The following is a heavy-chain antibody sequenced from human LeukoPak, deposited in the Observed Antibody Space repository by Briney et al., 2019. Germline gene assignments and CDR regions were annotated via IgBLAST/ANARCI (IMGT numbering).Heavy chain of an antibody. CDR3: ATRERYCSSTSCYEWFDP. V-gene: IGHV3-74*01. D-gene: IGHD2-2*01. CDR1: AFTFNNCW. CDR2: INSDGTST. Sequence: QPGGSLRLSCAASAFTFNNCWMHWVGQAPGEGLVWVSRINSDGTSTNYADSVRGRFTISRDNSKNTLYLQMNSLRAEDTAVYYCATRERYCSSTSCYEWFDPWGQGTLVTVSS. J-gene: IGHJ5*02.